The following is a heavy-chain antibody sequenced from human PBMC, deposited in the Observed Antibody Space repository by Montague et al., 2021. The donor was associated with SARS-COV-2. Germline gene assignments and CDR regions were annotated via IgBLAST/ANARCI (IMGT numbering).Heavy chain of an antibody. Sequence: SGTLSLTCTVSGGSISSYYWSWIRQPPGNGLEWIGHVFDSGSTNYNPSLKSRVTISVDTSKNQFSLKLSSVTAADTAVYYCARGEWLRGGMDVWGQGTTVTVSS. CDR1: GGSISSYY. J-gene: IGHJ6*02. CDR2: VFDSGST. V-gene: IGHV4-59*13. D-gene: IGHD5-12*01. CDR3: ARGEWLRGGMDV.